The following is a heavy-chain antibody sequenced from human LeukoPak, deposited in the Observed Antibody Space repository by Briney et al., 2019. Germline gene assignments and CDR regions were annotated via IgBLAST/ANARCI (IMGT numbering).Heavy chain of an antibody. J-gene: IGHJ6*04. CDR2: IYSGGST. Sequence: PGGSLRLSCAASGFTVSSNYMSWVRQAPGKGLEWVSVIYSGGSTYYADSVKGRFTISRDNSKNTLYLQMNSLRAEDTAVYYCARVSGSGSYYRGMDVWGKGTTVTVSS. D-gene: IGHD3-10*01. CDR1: GFTVSSNY. V-gene: IGHV3-53*01. CDR3: ARVSGSGSYYRGMDV.